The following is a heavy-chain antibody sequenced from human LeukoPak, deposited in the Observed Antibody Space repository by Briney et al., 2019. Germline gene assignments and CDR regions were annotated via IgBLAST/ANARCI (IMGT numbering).Heavy chain of an antibody. J-gene: IGHJ5*02. V-gene: IGHV1-69*13. CDR1: GYTFTSYA. CDR3: ARGVVVVPAAIAPLYNWFDP. Sequence: SVKVSCKASGYTFTSYAISWVRQAPGQGLEWMGGIIPIFGTANYAQKFQGRVTITADESTSTAYMELSSLRSEDTAVYYCARGVVVVPAAIAPLYNWFDPWGQGTLVTVSS. CDR2: IIPIFGTA. D-gene: IGHD2-2*01.